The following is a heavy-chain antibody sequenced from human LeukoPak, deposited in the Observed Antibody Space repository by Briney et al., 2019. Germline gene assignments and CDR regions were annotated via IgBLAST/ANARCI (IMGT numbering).Heavy chain of an antibody. Sequence: GGSLTLSCAASGFTVSRNYMSWVRQAPAKGLDWVASINHNGNVNYYVDSVKGRFTISRDNAKNSLYLQMSNLRAGDTAVYFCARVGGLDVWREGATVTVSS. V-gene: IGHV3-7*03. D-gene: IGHD1-26*01. J-gene: IGHJ6*01. CDR2: INHNGNVN. CDR1: GFTVSRNY. CDR3: ARVGGLDV.